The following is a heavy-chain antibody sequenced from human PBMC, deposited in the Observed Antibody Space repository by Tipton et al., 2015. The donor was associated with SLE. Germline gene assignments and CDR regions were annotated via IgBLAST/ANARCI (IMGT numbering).Heavy chain of an antibody. CDR2: INHSGST. J-gene: IGHJ3*02. D-gene: IGHD7-27*01. Sequence: PGLVKPSETLSLTCAVSGYSISSGYYWGWIRQPPGKGLEWIGEINHSGSTNYNPSLKSRVTISVDTSKNQFSLKLSSVTAADTAVYYCARDKTNWGSISDAFDIWGQGTMVTVSS. CDR3: ARDKTNWGSISDAFDI. V-gene: IGHV4-38-2*02. CDR1: GYSISSGYY.